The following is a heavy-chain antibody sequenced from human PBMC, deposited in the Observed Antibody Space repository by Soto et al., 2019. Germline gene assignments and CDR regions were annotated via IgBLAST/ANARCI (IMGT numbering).Heavy chain of an antibody. D-gene: IGHD3-16*02. CDR3: ARAPMITFGGVIVIAYYYYYMDV. CDR2: TYYRSKWYN. V-gene: IGHV6-1*01. J-gene: IGHJ6*03. Sequence: PSQTLSLTCAISGDSVSSNSAAWNWIRQSPSRGLKWLGRTYYRSKWYNDYAVSVKSRITINPDTSKNQSSLQLISVTPEDTVVYYCARAPMITFGGVIVIAYYYYYMDVWGKGTTVTVSS. CDR1: GDSVSSNSAA.